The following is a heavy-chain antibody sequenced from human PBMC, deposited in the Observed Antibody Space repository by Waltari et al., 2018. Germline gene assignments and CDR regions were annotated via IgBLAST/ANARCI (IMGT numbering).Heavy chain of an antibody. Sequence: QVQLQQWGAGLLKPSETLSLTCAVYGGSFSGYYWSWIRQPPGKGLEWIWEINNSGSTNYTPSLKSRVTIAVDTSKNQFSLKLSSVTAADTAVYYCARGKGVRALDIWGQGTMVTVSS. CDR1: GGSFSGYY. D-gene: IGHD3-10*01. V-gene: IGHV4-34*01. J-gene: IGHJ3*02. CDR3: ARGKGVRALDI. CDR2: INNSGST.